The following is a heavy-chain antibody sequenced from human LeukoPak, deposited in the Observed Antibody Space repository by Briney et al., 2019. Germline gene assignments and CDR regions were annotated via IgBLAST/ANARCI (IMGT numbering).Heavy chain of an antibody. CDR1: GGTFSSYA. D-gene: IGHD1-7*01. V-gene: IGHV1-69*04. CDR2: IIPILGIA. J-gene: IGHJ6*02. CDR3: ARSRTGTKDYYYGMDV. Sequence: ASVEVSCKASGGTFSSYAISWVRQAPGQGLEWMGRIIPILGIANYAQKFQGRVTITADKSTSTAYMELSSLRSEDTAVYYCARSRTGTKDYYYGMDVWGQGTTVTVSS.